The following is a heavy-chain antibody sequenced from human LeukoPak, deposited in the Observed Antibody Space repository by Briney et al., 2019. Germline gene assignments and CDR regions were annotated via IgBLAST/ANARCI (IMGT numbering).Heavy chain of an antibody. CDR2: IYHSGST. V-gene: IGHV4-38-2*02. Sequence: PSETLSLTCTVSGYSISSGYYWGWIRQPPGKGLEWIGSIYHSGSTYYNPSLKSRVTISVDTSKNQFSLKLSSVTAADTAVYYCARAKGFGLLPFFLYYWGPGTLVTGSS. J-gene: IGHJ4*02. CDR3: ARAKGFGLLPFFLYY. CDR1: GYSISSGYY. D-gene: IGHD3-3*02.